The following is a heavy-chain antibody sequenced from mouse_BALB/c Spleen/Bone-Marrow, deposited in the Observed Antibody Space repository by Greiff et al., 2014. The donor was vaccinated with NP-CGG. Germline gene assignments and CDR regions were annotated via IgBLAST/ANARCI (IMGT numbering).Heavy chain of an antibody. J-gene: IGHJ4*01. D-gene: IGHD2-3*01. CDR2: INPNNDGT. Sequence: QVQLKESGAELVKPGGSVKLSCKASGYTFTRYYMYWVEQRPGQSLEWIGEINPNNDGTNFNEKFKSKATLTVDKSSSTAYMQLSSLTSEDSAVYYCARAAYDPYAMDYWGQGTSVTVSS. V-gene: IGHV1S81*02. CDR1: GYTFTRYY. CDR3: ARAAYDPYAMDY.